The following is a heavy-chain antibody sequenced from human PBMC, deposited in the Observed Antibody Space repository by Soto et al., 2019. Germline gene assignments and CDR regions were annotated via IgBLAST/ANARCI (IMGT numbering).Heavy chain of an antibody. D-gene: IGHD1-1*01. V-gene: IGHV4-31*03. CDR2: IYYSGST. J-gene: IGHJ6*02. CDR1: GGSISSAGYY. CDR3: ASNNRRGYYYYYGMDV. Sequence: QVQLQESGPGLVKPSQTLSLTCTVSGGSISSAGYYWSWIRQHPGKGLEWIGYIYYSGSTYYNPSLKSRVTISVGTSKNQFSLKLSSVTAADTAVYYCASNNRRGYYYYYGMDVWGQGTTVTVSS.